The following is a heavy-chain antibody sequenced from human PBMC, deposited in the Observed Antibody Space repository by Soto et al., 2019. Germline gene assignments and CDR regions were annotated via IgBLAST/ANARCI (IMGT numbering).Heavy chain of an antibody. V-gene: IGHV3-72*01. CDR1: GFTFSDHY. D-gene: IGHD3-10*01. CDR3: ASITMLRAVKFDY. J-gene: IGHJ4*02. Sequence: EVQLVESGGGLVQPGGSLRLSCAASGFTFSDHYMDWVRLAPGKGLEWVGRTRNKANSYSTEYAASVRGRFTISRDDSKNSMYLQMNSLKTQDPAVYYCASITMLRAVKFDYWGQGTLVTVSA. CDR2: TRNKANSYST.